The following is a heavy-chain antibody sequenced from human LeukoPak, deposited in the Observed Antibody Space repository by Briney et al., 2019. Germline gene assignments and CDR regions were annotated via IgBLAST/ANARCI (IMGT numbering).Heavy chain of an antibody. D-gene: IGHD6-13*01. CDR1: GYSISSGYY. V-gene: IGHV4-38-2*02. J-gene: IGHJ5*02. Sequence: SETLSLTCTVSGYSISSGYYWGWIRQPPGKGLEWIGSIYHSGSTDYNPSLKSRVTISVDTSKNQFSLKLRSVTAADTVVYYCASQQQLVLLDWFDPWGQGTLVTVSS. CDR3: ASQQQLVLLDWFDP. CDR2: IYHSGST.